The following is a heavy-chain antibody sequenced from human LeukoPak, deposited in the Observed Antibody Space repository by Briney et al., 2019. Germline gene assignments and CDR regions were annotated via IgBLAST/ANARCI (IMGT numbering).Heavy chain of an antibody. V-gene: IGHV1-2*02. CDR2: INPNSGGT. CDR1: GYTFTGYY. CDR3: ARERAYCRSTSWYENGMDV. Sequence: ASVKVSCKASGYTFTGYYMHWVRQAPGQGLEWMGWINPNSGGTNYAQKFQGRVTMTRDTSISTAYMELSRLRSDDTAVYYCARERAYCRSTSWYENGMDVWGQGTTVSVP. D-gene: IGHD2-2*01. J-gene: IGHJ6*02.